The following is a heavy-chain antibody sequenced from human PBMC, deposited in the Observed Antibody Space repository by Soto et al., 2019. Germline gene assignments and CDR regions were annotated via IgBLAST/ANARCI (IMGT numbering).Heavy chain of an antibody. J-gene: IGHJ4*02. CDR2: INAGNGNT. CDR3: ARGSGYYYWDDY. Sequence: VSVKVSCKASGYTFTSHAMHWVRQAPGQRLEWMGWINAGNGNTKYSQKFQGRVTITRDTSASTAYMELSSLRSEDTAVYYCARGSGYYYWDDYWGQGTLVTVSS. V-gene: IGHV1-3*01. CDR1: GYTFTSHA. D-gene: IGHD3-22*01.